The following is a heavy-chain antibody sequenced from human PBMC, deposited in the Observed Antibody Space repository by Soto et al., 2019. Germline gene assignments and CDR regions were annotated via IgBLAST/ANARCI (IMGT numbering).Heavy chain of an antibody. CDR1: GYSFNNAW. J-gene: IGHJ4*02. D-gene: IGHD5-12*01. CDR3: VRRGGYRGSEF. Sequence: PGEPLKISRKGSGYSFNNAWLAWVRQMPGKGLEWMGVIYPGDSETRYSASFLGQVTISADKSINTAYLQWSRLKASDTAMDYCVRRGGYRGSEFWGQGTLVTVS. V-gene: IGHV5-51*01. CDR2: IYPGDSET.